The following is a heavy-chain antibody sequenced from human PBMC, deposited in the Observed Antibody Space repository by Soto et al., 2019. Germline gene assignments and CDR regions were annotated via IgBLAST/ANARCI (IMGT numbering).Heavy chain of an antibody. Sequence: QVQLVQSGTEVRKPGASVKVSCKASAYTFTIANSHIHWLRQAPGQGLEWVGDINPNSGKTHYAQKFQGRVTVTRDTSTNIFYMELSSLTSEDTAVYYCVRGPPSGGFDIWGQGTMVTISS. CDR2: INPNSGKT. CDR1: AYTFTIANSH. J-gene: IGHJ3*02. CDR3: VRGPPSGGFDI. D-gene: IGHD6-25*01. V-gene: IGHV1-46*01.